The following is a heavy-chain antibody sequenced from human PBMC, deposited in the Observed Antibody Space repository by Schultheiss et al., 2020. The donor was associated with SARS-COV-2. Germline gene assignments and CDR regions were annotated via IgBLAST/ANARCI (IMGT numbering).Heavy chain of an antibody. J-gene: IGHJ6*02. D-gene: IGHD3-10*01. CDR1: GGTFSSYA. CDR3: ARDHRSRGMLWFGDPHYYYGMDV. CDR2: IIPIFGTA. V-gene: IGHV1-69*13. Sequence: SVKVSCKASGGTFSSYAISWVRQAPGQGLEWMGGIIPIFGTANYAQKFQGRVTITADESTSTAYMELSSLRSEDTAVYYCARDHRSRGMLWFGDPHYYYGMDVWGQGTTVTVSS.